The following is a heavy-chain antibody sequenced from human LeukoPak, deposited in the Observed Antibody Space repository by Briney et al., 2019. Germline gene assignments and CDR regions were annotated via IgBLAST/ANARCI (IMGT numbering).Heavy chain of an antibody. D-gene: IGHD4-23*01. CDR1: GGTFSSYA. J-gene: IGHJ6*02. CDR3: ARDHGYGGIYGMDV. Sequence: AASVKVSCKASGGTFSSYAISWVRQAPGQGLEWMGGIIPIFGTANYAQKFQGGVTITADESTSTAYMELSSLRSEDTAVYYCARDHGYGGIYGMDVWGQGTTVTVSS. CDR2: IIPIFGTA. V-gene: IGHV1-69*13.